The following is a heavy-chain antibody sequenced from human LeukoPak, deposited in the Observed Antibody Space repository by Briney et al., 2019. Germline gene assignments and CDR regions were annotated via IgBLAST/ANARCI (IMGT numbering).Heavy chain of an antibody. CDR2: IYSGGRT. Sequence: PGGSLRLSCAASGFTVSRNYMSWVRQAPGKGLEWVSVIYSGGRTYYADSVKGRFTISRDNSKNTLYLQMNSLRAEDTAVYYCVRGYSYGWFDPWGQGTLVTVSS. D-gene: IGHD5-18*01. CDR1: GFTVSRNY. J-gene: IGHJ5*02. CDR3: VRGYSYGWFDP. V-gene: IGHV3-66*01.